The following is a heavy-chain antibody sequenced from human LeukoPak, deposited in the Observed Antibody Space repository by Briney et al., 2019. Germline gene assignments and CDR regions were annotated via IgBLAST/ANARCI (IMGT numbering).Heavy chain of an antibody. CDR1: GYTFTGYY. CDR3: AREYIVVVPAAKDYYYYYYMDV. Sequence: ASVTVSCKASGYTFTGYYMHWVRQAPGQGLEWMGWINPNSGGTNYAQKFQGRVTMTRDTSISTAYMELSRLRSDDTAVYYCAREYIVVVPAAKDYYYYYYMDVWGKGTTVTVSS. CDR2: INPNSGGT. D-gene: IGHD2-2*01. J-gene: IGHJ6*03. V-gene: IGHV1-2*02.